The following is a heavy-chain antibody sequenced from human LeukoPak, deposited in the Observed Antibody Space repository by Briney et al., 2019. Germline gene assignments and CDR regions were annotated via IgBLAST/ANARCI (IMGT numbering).Heavy chain of an antibody. V-gene: IGHV3-74*01. J-gene: IGHJ3*02. CDR2: IGNDGSDT. D-gene: IGHD2-15*01. Sequence: GGSLRLSCAASRFTFSSYWFHWVRQAPGKGLVWVSRIGNDGSDTIYADSVKGRFTISRDNAKSTLYLQMNSLKAEDTAVYYCAREGYDHAFDIWGQGTMVTVSS. CDR3: AREGYDHAFDI. CDR1: RFTFSSYW.